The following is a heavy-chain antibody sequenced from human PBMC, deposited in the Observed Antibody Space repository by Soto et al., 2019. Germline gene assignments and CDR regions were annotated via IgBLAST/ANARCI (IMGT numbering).Heavy chain of an antibody. CDR1: GYTFTGYY. V-gene: IGHV1-2*02. CDR3: ARDSYSSSWYGSFDY. J-gene: IGHJ4*02. CDR2: INPNSGGT. Sequence: ASVKVSCKASGYTFTGYYMHWVRQAPGQGLEWMGWINPNSGGTNYAQKFQGRVTMTRDTSISTAYMELSRLRSDDTAVYYCARDSYSSSWYGSFDYWGKGTLVTVSS. D-gene: IGHD6-13*01.